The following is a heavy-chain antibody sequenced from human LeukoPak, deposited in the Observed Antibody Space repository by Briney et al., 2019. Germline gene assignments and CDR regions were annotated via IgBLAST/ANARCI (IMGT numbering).Heavy chain of an antibody. CDR2: IIPIFGTA. V-gene: IGHV1-69*13. J-gene: IGHJ4*02. Sequence: SVKVSCKASGGTFSSYAISWVRQAPGQGLEWMGGIIPIFGTANYAQRFQRRVTITADDSTSTAYMELRSLRSEDTAVYCGARDSSSAFDYWGQGTLVTVSS. D-gene: IGHD6-6*01. CDR1: GGTFSSYA. CDR3: ARDSSSAFDY.